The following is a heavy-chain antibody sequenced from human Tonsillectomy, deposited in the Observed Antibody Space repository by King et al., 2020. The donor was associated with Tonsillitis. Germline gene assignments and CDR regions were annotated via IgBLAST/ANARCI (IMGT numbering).Heavy chain of an antibody. D-gene: IGHD3-3*01. CDR2: MNPNSGNT. J-gene: IGHJ5*02. CDR1: GYTFTSYE. CDR3: ARGWNYGSGPFLRQGVVGFHL. V-gene: IGHV1-8*02. Sequence: QLVQSGAEVKKPGASVKVSCKASGYTFTSYEINWVRQATGQGLEWVGWMNPNSGNTGFAETFQGRVTMTRDRSIRTAYMEMSSLRSDDTAVYYCARGWNYGSGPFLRQGVVGFHLWGQGTLVTVSS.